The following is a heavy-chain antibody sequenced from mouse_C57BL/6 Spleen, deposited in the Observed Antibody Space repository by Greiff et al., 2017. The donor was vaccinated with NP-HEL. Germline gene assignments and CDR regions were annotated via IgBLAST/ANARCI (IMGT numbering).Heavy chain of an antibody. V-gene: IGHV1-19*01. J-gene: IGHJ2*01. D-gene: IGHD2-4*01. CDR2: INPYNGGT. Sequence: EVQLQQPGAELVKPGASVKMSCKASGYTFTDYYMNWVKQSHGKSLEWIGVINPYNGGTSYNQKFKGKATLTVDKSSSTAYMQLNSLTSEDSAVYYCARRVNGYDYYFDDWGQGTTLTVSS. CDR3: ARRVNGYDYYFDD. CDR1: GYTFTDYY.